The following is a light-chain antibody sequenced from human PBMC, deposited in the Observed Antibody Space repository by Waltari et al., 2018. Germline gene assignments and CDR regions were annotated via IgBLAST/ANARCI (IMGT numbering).Light chain of an antibody. CDR3: QKNEALPAT. CDR2: ASS. J-gene: IGKJ1*01. Sequence: EIVLTQSPATLSLSPGERATLSCRASQSIGKYLIWYQQKPGQAPRLLIYASSIRANGIPDRFSCSGSGTDLSLTISSLEPEDFAVYYCQKNEALPATFGQGTKVEIK. CDR1: QSIGKY. V-gene: IGKV3-20*01.